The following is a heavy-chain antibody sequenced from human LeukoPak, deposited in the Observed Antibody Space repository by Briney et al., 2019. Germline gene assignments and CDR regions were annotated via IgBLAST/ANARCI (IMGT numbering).Heavy chain of an antibody. CDR2: IHHSGST. CDR3: ASTRRNFDWLFWFDP. Sequence: SETLSLTCTVSGGSISSDYWSWIRLPPGKGLEWIGYIHHSGSTNYNPSLKSRVIISVDTSKNQFSLKLSSVTAADTAIYYCASTRRNFDWLFWFDPWGQGTLVTVSS. CDR1: GGSISSDY. J-gene: IGHJ5*02. D-gene: IGHD3-9*01. V-gene: IGHV4-59*01.